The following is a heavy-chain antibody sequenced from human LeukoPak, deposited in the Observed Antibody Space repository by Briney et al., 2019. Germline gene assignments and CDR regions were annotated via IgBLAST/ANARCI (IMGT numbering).Heavy chain of an antibody. CDR2: IYYGGNT. V-gene: IGHV4-39*01. D-gene: IGHD4-11*01. CDR1: GGSISSSNYY. Sequence: SETLSLTCTVSGGSISSSNYYWGWIRQPPGKGLEWIGSIYYGGNTNYNPSLKSRVTLSVDTSKNQFSLKVSSVTAADTAVYYRARHPSCTTITHCSFDFWGRGTLVTVSS. J-gene: IGHJ4*02. CDR3: ARHPSCTTITHCSFDF.